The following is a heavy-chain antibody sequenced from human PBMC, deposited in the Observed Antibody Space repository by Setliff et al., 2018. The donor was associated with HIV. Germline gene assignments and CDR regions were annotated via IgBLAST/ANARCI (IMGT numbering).Heavy chain of an antibody. CDR2: INAGNGDT. V-gene: IGHV1-3*01. D-gene: IGHD3-10*01. Sequence: ASVKVSCKASGYTFTNYAIHWVRQAPGQRLEWMGWINAGNGDTQYSQNFQGRVTITRDTSANIAYMEVTRLRSEDTAVYYCAREPAGSGSGSFGFWGQGTLVTVSS. J-gene: IGHJ4*02. CDR3: AREPAGSGSGSFGF. CDR1: GYTFTNYA.